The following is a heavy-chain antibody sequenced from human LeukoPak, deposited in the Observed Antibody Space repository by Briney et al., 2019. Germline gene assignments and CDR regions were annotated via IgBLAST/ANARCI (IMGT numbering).Heavy chain of an antibody. V-gene: IGHV3-53*01. CDR3: ARVPYYYYYYMDV. CDR2: IYSGGST. J-gene: IGHJ6*03. Sequence: PGGALRLSCAASGFTVNSNYMSWVRQAPGKGLEWVSVIYSGGSTYYADSVKGRFTISRDNAKNSLYLQMNSLRAEDTAVYYCARVPYYYYYYMDVWGKGTTVTVSS. CDR1: GFTVNSNY.